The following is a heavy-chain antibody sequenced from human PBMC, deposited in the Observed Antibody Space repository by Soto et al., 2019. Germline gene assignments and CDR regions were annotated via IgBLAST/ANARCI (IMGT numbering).Heavy chain of an antibody. D-gene: IGHD6-13*01. J-gene: IGHJ6*02. CDR3: ARLPSSSWHKRDYYYSGMDV. V-gene: IGHV5-10-1*01. CDR1: GYSFTSYC. Sequence: SLKISCTRSGYSFTSYCISSVCQLPWQVLERLGRIDPSDSYTNCSPSFQGHVTISADKSISTAYLRWSSLKASDTAMYYCARLPSSSWHKRDYYYSGMDVWGQGTTLTESS. CDR2: IDPSDSYT.